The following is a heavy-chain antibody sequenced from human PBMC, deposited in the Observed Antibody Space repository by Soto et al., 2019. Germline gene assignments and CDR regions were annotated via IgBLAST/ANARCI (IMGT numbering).Heavy chain of an antibody. CDR2: ISSNGGST. J-gene: IGHJ4*02. CDR3: SRGTFDGDNGGPSWGFDY. D-gene: IGHD4-17*01. V-gene: IGHV3-64*01. Sequence: EVQLVESGGGLVQPGGSLRLSCAASGFTFSSYAMHWVRQAPGKGLEYVSAISSNGGSTYYANSVKGRFTISRDNSKNAMYLQMGSLSAEDVAVDYCSRGTFDGDNGGPSWGFDYWGQGTLVTVSS. CDR1: GFTFSSYA.